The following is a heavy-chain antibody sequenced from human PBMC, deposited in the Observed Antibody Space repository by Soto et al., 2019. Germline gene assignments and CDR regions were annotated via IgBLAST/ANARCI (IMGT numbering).Heavy chain of an antibody. Sequence: PGGSLRLSCAASGFTFSSYGMHWVRQAPGKGLEWVAVIRYDGSNKYYADSVKGRFTISRDNSKNTLYLQMNSLRAEDTAVYYCARAPLDPYSRGVFYYGMDVWGQGTTVTVSS. J-gene: IGHJ6*02. CDR3: ARAPLDPYSRGVFYYGMDV. V-gene: IGHV3-33*01. D-gene: IGHD5-18*01. CDR2: IRYDGSNK. CDR1: GFTFSSYG.